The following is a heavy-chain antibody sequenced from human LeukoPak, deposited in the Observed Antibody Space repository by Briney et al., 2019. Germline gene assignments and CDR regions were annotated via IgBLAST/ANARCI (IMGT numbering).Heavy chain of an antibody. CDR2: ISGSGGTT. V-gene: IGHV3-23*01. J-gene: IGHJ4*02. CDR3: AKQNNYYGSGSPQY. CDR1: GFTFSTYG. Sequence: PGGSLRLSCEASGFTFSTYGMSWVRQAPGKGLEWVSSISGSGGTTYYADSLKGRFTISRDNSKNTLYLQMHTLRVDDTAVYYCAKQNNYYGSGSPQYWGQGALVTVSS. D-gene: IGHD3-10*01.